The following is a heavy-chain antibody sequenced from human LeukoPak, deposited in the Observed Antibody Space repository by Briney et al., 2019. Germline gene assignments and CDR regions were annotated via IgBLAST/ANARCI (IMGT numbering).Heavy chain of an antibody. CDR1: GYTFTSYG. V-gene: IGHV1-18*01. CDR3: ARSINPYSRTPVDY. Sequence: ASVKVSCKASGYTFTSYGISWVRQAPGQGLEWMGWISAYNGNTNYAQKLQGRVTMTTDTSTSTAYMELRSLRSDDTAVYYCARSINPYSRTPVDYWGQGTLVTVFS. D-gene: IGHD1-26*01. J-gene: IGHJ4*02. CDR2: ISAYNGNT.